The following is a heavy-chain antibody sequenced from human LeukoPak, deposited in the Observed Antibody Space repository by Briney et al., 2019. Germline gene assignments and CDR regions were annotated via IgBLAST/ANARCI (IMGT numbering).Heavy chain of an antibody. CDR1: GFTFSSYS. V-gene: IGHV3-21*01. CDR3: ARDPGGLHLSHFDY. CDR2: ISSSSSYI. D-gene: IGHD5-24*01. J-gene: IGHJ4*02. Sequence: GGSLRLSCAASGFTFSSYSMNWVRQAPGKGLEWVSSISSSSSYIYYADSVKGRFTISRDNAKNSLYLQMNSLRAEDTAVYYCARDPGGLHLSHFDYWGQGTLVTVSS.